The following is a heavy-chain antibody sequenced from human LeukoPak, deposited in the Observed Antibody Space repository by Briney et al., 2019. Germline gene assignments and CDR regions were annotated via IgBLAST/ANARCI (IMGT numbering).Heavy chain of an antibody. V-gene: IGHV3-20*01. D-gene: IGHD2-8*01. CDR2: INWNGGSR. CDR3: VRGYCTNGVCYPDN. CDR1: GFNFDEYG. J-gene: IGHJ4*02. Sequence: PGGSLRLSCAASGFNFDEYGMSWVRQAPGKGLEWVSGINWNGGSRGYADSVKGRFTISRDNAKNYLYLQMNSLRGEDTALYHCVRGYCTNGVCYPDNWGQGTLVTVSS.